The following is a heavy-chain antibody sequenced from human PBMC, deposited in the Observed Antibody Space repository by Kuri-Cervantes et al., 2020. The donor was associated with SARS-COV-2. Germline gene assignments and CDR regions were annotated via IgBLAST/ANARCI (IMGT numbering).Heavy chain of an antibody. CDR1: GYTLTELS. J-gene: IGHJ4*02. CDR2: FDPEDGET. Sequence: ASVKVSCKVSGYTLTELSMHWVRQAPGKGLEWMGGFDPEDGETIYAQKFQGRVTMTTDTSMSTAYMELRSLRSDDTVVYYCAREKLRYFDWSKPPTPEYYFDYWGQGTLVTVSS. D-gene: IGHD3-9*01. V-gene: IGHV1-24*01. CDR3: AREKLRYFDWSKPPTPEYYFDY.